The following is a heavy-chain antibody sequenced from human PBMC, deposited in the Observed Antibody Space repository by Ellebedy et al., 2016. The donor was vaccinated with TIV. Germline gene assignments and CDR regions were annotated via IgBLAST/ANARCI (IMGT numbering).Heavy chain of an antibody. CDR3: ARQGDFYASGNFPYFDS. D-gene: IGHD2/OR15-2a*01. Sequence: LRLSCSVSGGSISSSSYYWAWIRQPPGKGLEWIGSVYYSGLTYYNPSLEGRVTISIDTSQNHFSLKLNSVTAADTAVYYCARQGDFYASGNFPYFDSWGHGTVVTVS. J-gene: IGHJ4*01. CDR2: VYYSGLT. V-gene: IGHV4-39*01. CDR1: GGSISSSSYY.